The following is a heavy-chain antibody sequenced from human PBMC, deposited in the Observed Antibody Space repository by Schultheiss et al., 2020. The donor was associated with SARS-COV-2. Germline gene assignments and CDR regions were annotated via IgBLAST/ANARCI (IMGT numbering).Heavy chain of an antibody. CDR1: GGSFSGYY. D-gene: IGHD1-26*01. V-gene: IGHV4-34*01. J-gene: IGHJ4*02. CDR3: AIAGEVSGSYGFDY. CDR2: INHSGST. Sequence: SETLSLTCAVYGGSFSGYYWNWIRQPPGKGLEWIGEINHSGSTKYNPSLKSRVTISVDTSKNQFSLKLSSVTAADTAVYYCAIAGEVSGSYGFDYWGQGTLVTVSS.